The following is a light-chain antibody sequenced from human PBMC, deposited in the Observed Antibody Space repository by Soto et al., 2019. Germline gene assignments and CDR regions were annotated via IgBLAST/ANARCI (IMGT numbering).Light chain of an antibody. J-gene: IGKJ1*01. V-gene: IGKV3-15*01. CDR1: QSVTYN. CDR2: GAS. Sequence: EIVMTQSPATLSVSPGERVTLSCRATQSVTYNLAWYQQKPGQAPRLLIYGASTRPTGIPARFSGRGSGTEFTLTISSLQPDDFATYYCQHYNSYSEAFGQGTKVDIK. CDR3: QHYNSYSEA.